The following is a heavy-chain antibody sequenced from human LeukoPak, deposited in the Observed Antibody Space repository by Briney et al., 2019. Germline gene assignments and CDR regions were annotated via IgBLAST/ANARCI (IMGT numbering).Heavy chain of an antibody. CDR2: ISYDGSNK. J-gene: IGHJ4*02. D-gene: IGHD1-1*01. V-gene: IGHV3-30-3*01. CDR3: ARGSLSWMWPLDDY. Sequence: GGSLRLSCAASGFTFSSYAMHWVRQAPGKGLEWVAVISYDGSNKYYADSVKGRFTISRDNSKNTLYLQMNSLRAEDTAVYYCARGSLSWMWPLDDYWGQGTLVTVSS. CDR1: GFTFSSYA.